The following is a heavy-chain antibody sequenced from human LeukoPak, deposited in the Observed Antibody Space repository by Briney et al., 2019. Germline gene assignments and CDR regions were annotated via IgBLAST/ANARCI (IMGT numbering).Heavy chain of an antibody. D-gene: IGHD6-6*01. Sequence: GGSLRLSCAAAGFNFGGYGMSWVRQAPGKGMEWVSGINGIGGTTVYADSVKGRFTISRDNAKNSVFLQMNSLRAEETALYYCARDPEYSSSWNFDYWGQGTLVTVSS. J-gene: IGHJ4*02. V-gene: IGHV3-20*04. CDR1: GFNFGGYG. CDR3: ARDPEYSSSWNFDY. CDR2: INGIGGTT.